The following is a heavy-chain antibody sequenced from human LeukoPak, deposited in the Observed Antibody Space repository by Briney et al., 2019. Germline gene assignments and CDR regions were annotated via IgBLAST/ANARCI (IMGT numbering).Heavy chain of an antibody. J-gene: IGHJ6*03. D-gene: IGHD3-16*01. V-gene: IGHV3-48*01. CDR2: ISSSISTT. Sequence: PGGSLRLSCAASGFTFSSYSMNWVRQAPGKGLERVSYISSSISTTFYADSVKGRFTISRDNAKNSLYLQMNSLRAEDTAVYYCARRFGAARDDYMDVWGKGTTVTVSS. CDR1: GFTFSSYS. CDR3: ARRFGAARDDYMDV.